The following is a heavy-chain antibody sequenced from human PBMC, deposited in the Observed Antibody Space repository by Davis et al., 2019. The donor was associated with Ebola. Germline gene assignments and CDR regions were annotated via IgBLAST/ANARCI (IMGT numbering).Heavy chain of an antibody. V-gene: IGHV4-30-2*01. Sequence: SCAASGFTFSSYAMSWVRQAPGKGLEWIGYIYHSGSTYYNPSLKSRVTISVDRSKNQFSLKLSSVTAADTAVYYCARERADYGDLPSYFDYWGQGTLVTVSS. CDR2: IYHSGST. CDR1: GFTFSSYA. D-gene: IGHD4-17*01. J-gene: IGHJ4*02. CDR3: ARERADYGDLPSYFDY.